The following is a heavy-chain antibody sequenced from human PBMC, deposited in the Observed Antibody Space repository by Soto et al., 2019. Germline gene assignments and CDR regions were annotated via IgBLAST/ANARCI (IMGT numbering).Heavy chain of an antibody. Sequence: SETLSLTCAVYGGSFSGCYWSWISQPPGKGLEWIGEINHSGSTNYNPSLKSRVTISVDTSKNQFSLKLSSVTAADTAVYYCARGSKYYDFWSGYTDWGQGTLVTVSS. V-gene: IGHV4-34*01. CDR3: ARGSKYYDFWSGYTD. CDR1: GGSFSGCY. J-gene: IGHJ4*02. D-gene: IGHD3-3*01. CDR2: INHSGST.